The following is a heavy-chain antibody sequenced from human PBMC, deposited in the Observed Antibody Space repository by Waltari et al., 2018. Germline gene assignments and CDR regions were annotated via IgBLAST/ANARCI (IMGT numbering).Heavy chain of an antibody. D-gene: IGHD3-10*01. CDR3: AREGSYGSGSYPIDY. CDR2: IYYRGST. Sequence: QVQLQESGPGLVKPSQTLSLTCTVPGGSIISGDYSSSWFSQPPGKGLGWIGYIYYRGSTDYNPSLKSRVTISVDTSKTQFSLKLSSVTAADTAVYYCAREGSYGSGSYPIDYWGQGTLVTVSS. CDR1: GGSIISGDYS. J-gene: IGHJ4*02. V-gene: IGHV4-30-4*08.